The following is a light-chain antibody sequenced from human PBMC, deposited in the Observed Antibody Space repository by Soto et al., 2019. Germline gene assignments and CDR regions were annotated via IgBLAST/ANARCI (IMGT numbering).Light chain of an antibody. CDR1: QSVSNSF. CDR3: QQYGSSPRT. CDR2: GAS. J-gene: IGKJ1*01. V-gene: IGKV3-20*01. Sequence: EIVLTQSPGTLSLSPGERATLFCRASQSVSNSFLVWYQQKSGQAPRLLIYGASSRAAGIPDRFSGSGSGTDFTLTISRLEPEDFAVYYCQQYGSSPRTFGQGTKVEIK.